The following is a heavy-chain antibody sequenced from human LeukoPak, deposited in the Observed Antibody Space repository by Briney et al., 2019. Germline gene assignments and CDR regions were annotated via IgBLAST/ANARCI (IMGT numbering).Heavy chain of an antibody. J-gene: IGHJ4*02. CDR1: GFTFSSYS. Sequence: GGSLRLSCAASGFTFSSYSMNWVRQAPGKGLEWVSYISSSSSTIYYADSVKGRFTISRDNAKNSLYLQMNSLRAEDTAVYYCARIYCSSTSCYPPIYYFDYWGQGTLVTVSS. CDR2: ISSSSSTI. CDR3: ARIYCSSTSCYPPIYYFDY. D-gene: IGHD2-2*01. V-gene: IGHV3-48*04.